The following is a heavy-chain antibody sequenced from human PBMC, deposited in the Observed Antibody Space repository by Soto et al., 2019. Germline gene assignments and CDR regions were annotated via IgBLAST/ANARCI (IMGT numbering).Heavy chain of an antibody. Sequence: ASVTFSCKFSGSTFTRYVISWVRQAPGQVLEWMGWISAYNGNTNYAQKLQGRVTMTTDTSTSTAYMELRSLRSDDTAVYYCASDNWGSFDYWGQGTLVTVSS. CDR3: ASDNWGSFDY. D-gene: IGHD7-27*01. CDR1: GSTFTRYV. V-gene: IGHV1-18*04. J-gene: IGHJ4*02. CDR2: ISAYNGNT.